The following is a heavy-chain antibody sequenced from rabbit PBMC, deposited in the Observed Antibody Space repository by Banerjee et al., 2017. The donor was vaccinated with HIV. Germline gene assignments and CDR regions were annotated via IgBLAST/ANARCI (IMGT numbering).Heavy chain of an antibody. J-gene: IGHJ2*01. D-gene: IGHD1-1*01. Sequence: QEQLEESGGDLVKPEGSLTLTCTASGFSFSLKYVMCWVRQAPGKGLEWIACIYAGSSGSTYYASWAKGRFTISKTSSTTVTLQMTSLTAADTATYFCARGGVGSTGYTYAFDPWGQGTLVTVS. CDR1: GFSFSLKYV. CDR2: IYAGSSGST. CDR3: ARGGVGSTGYTYAFDP. V-gene: IGHV1S45*01.